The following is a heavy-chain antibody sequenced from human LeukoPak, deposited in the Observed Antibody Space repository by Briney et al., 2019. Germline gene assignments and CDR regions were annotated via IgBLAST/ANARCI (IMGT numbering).Heavy chain of an antibody. CDR1: GYTFTSYD. J-gene: IGHJ4*02. V-gene: IGHV1-8*01. D-gene: IGHD3-22*01. CDR3: ARALSYYDSSGYSPYYFDY. CDR2: MNPNSGNT. Sequence: ASVKVSCKASGYTFTSYDINWVRQATGQGLEWMGWMNPNSGNTGYAQKFQGRVTMTRNTSISTAYMELSSRRSEDTAVYYCARALSYYDSSGYSPYYFDYWGQGTLVTVSS.